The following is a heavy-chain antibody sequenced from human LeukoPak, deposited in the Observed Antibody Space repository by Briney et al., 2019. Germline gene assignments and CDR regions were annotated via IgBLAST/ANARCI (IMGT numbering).Heavy chain of an antibody. CDR3: ASCPPTYYDFWSGYGYYYYMDV. V-gene: IGHV3-11*01. CDR2: ISNSANTI. Sequence: GGSLRLSCAASGFTFSDHYMSWIRQAPGKGLEWVSYISNSANTIYYADSVKGRFTISRDNSRNSLYLQMNSLRAEDTAVYYCASCPPTYYDFWSGYGYYYYMDVWGKGTTVTVSS. CDR1: GFTFSDHY. J-gene: IGHJ6*03. D-gene: IGHD3-3*01.